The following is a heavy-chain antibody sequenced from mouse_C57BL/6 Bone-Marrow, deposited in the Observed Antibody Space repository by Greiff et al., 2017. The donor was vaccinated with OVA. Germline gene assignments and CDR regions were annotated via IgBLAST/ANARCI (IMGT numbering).Heavy chain of an antibody. Sequence: EVKLMESGGGLVKPGGSLKLSCAASGFTFSDYGMHWVRQAPEKGLEWVAYISSGSRTIYYADTVKGRFTISRDNAKNTLFLQMTSLRSEDTAMYYCATWFAYWGQGTLVTVSA. CDR3: ATWFAY. CDR2: ISSGSRTI. J-gene: IGHJ3*01. V-gene: IGHV5-17*01. CDR1: GFTFSDYG.